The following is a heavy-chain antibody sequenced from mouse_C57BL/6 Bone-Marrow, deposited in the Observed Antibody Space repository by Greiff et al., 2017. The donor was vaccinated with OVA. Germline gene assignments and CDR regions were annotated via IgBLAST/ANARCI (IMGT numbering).Heavy chain of an antibody. J-gene: IGHJ2*01. V-gene: IGHV5-4*03. CDR2: ISDGGSYT. Sequence: DVKLVESGGGLVKPGGSLKLSCAASGFTFSSYAMSWVRQTPEKRLEWVATISDGGSYTYYPDNVKGRFTISRDNAKNNLYLQMSHLKSEDTAMYYCARRLTGTCDYWGQGTTLTVSS. CDR1: GFTFSSYA. D-gene: IGHD4-1*01. CDR3: ARRLTGTCDY.